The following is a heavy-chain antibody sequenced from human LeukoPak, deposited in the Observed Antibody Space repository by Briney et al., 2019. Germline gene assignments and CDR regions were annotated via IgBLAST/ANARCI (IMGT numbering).Heavy chain of an antibody. CDR3: ARGGGYASPIGY. CDR1: GGSISTYY. J-gene: IGHJ4*02. D-gene: IGHD5-12*01. CDR2: IYHSGST. Sequence: SETLSLTCTLSGGSISTYYWSWIRQPPGKGLEWIGYIYHSGSTNYNPSLKSRVTISVDASKNQLSLKLSSVTAADTAVYYCARGGGYASPIGYWGQGALVTVSS. V-gene: IGHV4-59*01.